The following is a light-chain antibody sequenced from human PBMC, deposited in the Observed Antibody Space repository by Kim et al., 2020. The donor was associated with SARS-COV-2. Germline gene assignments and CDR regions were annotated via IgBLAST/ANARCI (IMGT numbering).Light chain of an antibody. J-gene: IGLJ3*02. CDR2: GKN. Sequence: SSELTQDPAVSVALGQTVRITCQGDSLRSYYASWYQQNPGQAPVLVIYGKNNRPSGIPDRFSGSSSGNTASLTITGAQAEDEADYYCNSRDSSGNPNWVF. CDR3: NSRDSSGNPNWV. CDR1: SLRSYY. V-gene: IGLV3-19*01.